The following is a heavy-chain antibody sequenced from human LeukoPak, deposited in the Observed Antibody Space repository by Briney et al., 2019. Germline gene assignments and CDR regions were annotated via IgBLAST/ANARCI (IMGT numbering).Heavy chain of an antibody. CDR2: INHSGST. CDR1: GYSISSSGYY. Sequence: SSETLSLTCTVSGYSISSSGYYWSWIRQSPGKGLEWIGEINHSGSTNYNPSLKSRVTMSVDTSKNQVSLKLSSMTVADTAVYYCARQRSRGQSFPDYYYYYGMDVWGQGTTVTVSS. D-gene: IGHD5-18*01. J-gene: IGHJ6*02. CDR3: ARQRSRGQSFPDYYYYYGMDV. V-gene: IGHV4-61*05.